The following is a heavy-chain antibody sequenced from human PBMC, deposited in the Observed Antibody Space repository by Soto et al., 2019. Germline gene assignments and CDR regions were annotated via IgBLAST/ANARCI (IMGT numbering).Heavy chain of an antibody. D-gene: IGHD2-8*02. CDR3: ARDKITGLFDY. CDR2: INHSGST. Sequence: PSEPRSLNCAVGGGSFCGYYWTWIRQPPGTGLEWIGEINHSGSTNYNPSLKSRVTISVDTSKNQFSLKLTSVTAADTAVYYCARDKITGLFDYWGQGTLVTVSS. J-gene: IGHJ4*02. CDR1: GGSFCGYY. V-gene: IGHV4-34*01.